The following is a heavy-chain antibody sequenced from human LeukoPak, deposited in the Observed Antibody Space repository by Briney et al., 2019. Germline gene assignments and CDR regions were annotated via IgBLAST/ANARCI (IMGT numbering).Heavy chain of an antibody. J-gene: IGHJ4*02. D-gene: IGHD3-3*01. CDR2: IYYSGST. V-gene: IGHV4-59*08. CDR3: ARYQATAGVVIMGAIEY. CDR1: GGSISSYY. Sequence: PSETLSLTCTVSGGSISSYYWSWIRQPPGMGLEWIGYIYYSGSTNYNPSLKSRVTISVDTSKNQFSLKLSSVTAADTAVYYCARYQATAGVVIMGAIEYWGQGTLVTVSS.